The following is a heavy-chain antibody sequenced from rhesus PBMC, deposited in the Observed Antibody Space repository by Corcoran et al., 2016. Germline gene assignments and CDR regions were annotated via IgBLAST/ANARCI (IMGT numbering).Heavy chain of an antibody. V-gene: IGHV4S9*01. D-gene: IGHD3-16*01. CDR2: IYGNSAST. CDR3: ARRPNSGSYYYGLDS. J-gene: IGHJ6*01. Sequence: QVQLQESGPGLVKPSETLSLTCAVSGGSISDYYYWTWIRQPPGTGLEWIGNIYGNSASTYSDPSIKSRVTISKDTSKSQFFLKLSSVTAADTAVYYCARRPNSGSYYYGLDSWGQGVVVTVSS. CDR1: GGSISDYYY.